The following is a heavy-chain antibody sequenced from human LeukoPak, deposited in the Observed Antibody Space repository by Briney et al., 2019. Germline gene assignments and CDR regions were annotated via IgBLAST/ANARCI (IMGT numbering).Heavy chain of an antibody. CDR2: ISSSGSTI. D-gene: IGHD2-15*01. Sequence: GGSLRLSCAASGFTFSSYEMNWVGQAPGKGLEGVSYISSSGSTIYYAESVKGRFTISRYNPKNSLYLQMNSLRAEDTAVYYCARAARDGFDYWGQGTLVTVSS. J-gene: IGHJ4*02. V-gene: IGHV3-48*03. CDR3: ARAARDGFDY. CDR1: GFTFSSYE.